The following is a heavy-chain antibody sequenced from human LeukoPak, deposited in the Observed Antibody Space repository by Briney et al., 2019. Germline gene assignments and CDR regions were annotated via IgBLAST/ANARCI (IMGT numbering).Heavy chain of an antibody. CDR3: AKVSGYSYGLSYYFDY. CDR2: ISSSSSTI. Sequence: QAGGSLRLSCAASGFTFSSYSMNWVRQAPGKGLEWVSYISSSSSTIYYADSVKGRFTISRDNAKNSLYLQMNSLRAEDTAVYYCAKVSGYSYGLSYYFDYWGQGTLVTVSS. J-gene: IGHJ4*02. CDR1: GFTFSSYS. D-gene: IGHD5-18*01. V-gene: IGHV3-48*01.